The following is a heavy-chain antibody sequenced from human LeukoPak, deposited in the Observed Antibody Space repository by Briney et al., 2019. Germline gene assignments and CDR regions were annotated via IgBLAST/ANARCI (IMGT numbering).Heavy chain of an antibody. V-gene: IGHV4-38-2*02. Sequence: KTSETLSLTCTVSGHSITISHYWGWIRQPPGKGLEWIGSMYHSGATHYNPSLKSRITISVDTSKNQFSLKLSSVTAADTAMYYCARANNFRIMIFGVYNWFDPWGQGTLVTVSS. CDR2: MYHSGAT. CDR3: ARANNFRIMIFGVYNWFDP. D-gene: IGHD3/OR15-3a*01. CDR1: GHSITISHY. J-gene: IGHJ5*02.